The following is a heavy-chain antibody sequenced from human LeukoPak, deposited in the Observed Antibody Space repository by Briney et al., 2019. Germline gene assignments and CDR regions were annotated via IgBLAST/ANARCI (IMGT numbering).Heavy chain of an antibody. J-gene: IGHJ3*02. Sequence: GGSLRLSCAASGFTFSSYGMNWVRQAPGKGLEWVSATSGGGSSPNYSDSVKGRFTISRDNAKNSLYLQMNSLRAEDTAVYYCARDPYCGGDCYPDAFDIWGQGTMVTVSS. CDR3: ARDPYCGGDCYPDAFDI. D-gene: IGHD2-21*02. V-gene: IGHV3-21*01. CDR2: TSGGGSSP. CDR1: GFTFSSYG.